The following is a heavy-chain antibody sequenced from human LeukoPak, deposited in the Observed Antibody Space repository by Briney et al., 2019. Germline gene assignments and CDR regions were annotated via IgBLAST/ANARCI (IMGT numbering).Heavy chain of an antibody. CDR1: GFTFSSYW. V-gene: IGHV3-7*01. Sequence: GGSLRLSCAASGFTFSSYWMSWVRQAPGKGLEWVANIKQDGSEKYYVDSVKGRFTISGDNAKNSLYLQMNCLRAEDTAVYYCARNIVAATSWGDFDYWGQGTLVTVSS. CDR2: IKQDGSEK. CDR3: ARNIVAATSWGDFDY. D-gene: IGHD1-26*01. J-gene: IGHJ4*02.